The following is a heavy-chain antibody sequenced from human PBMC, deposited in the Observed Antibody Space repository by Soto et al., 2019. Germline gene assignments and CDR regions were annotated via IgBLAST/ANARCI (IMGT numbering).Heavy chain of an antibody. CDR3: ARHEAGWYFDC. CDR1: RGSISSGTNY. V-gene: IGHV4-39*01. J-gene: IGHJ4*02. CDR2: IYYSGST. D-gene: IGHD6-25*01. Sequence: SETLSLTCPVSRGSISSGTNYWAWIRQPPGKGLEWIANIYYSGSTFYNPSLKSRVTISLDTSKNQFSLKLRSVTAAATAVYYCARHEAGWYFDCWGQGTLVTV.